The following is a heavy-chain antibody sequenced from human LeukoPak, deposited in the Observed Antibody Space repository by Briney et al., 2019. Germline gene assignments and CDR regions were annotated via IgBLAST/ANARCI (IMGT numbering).Heavy chain of an antibody. J-gene: IGHJ3*02. CDR2: INPNSGGT. D-gene: IGHD6-13*01. CDR3: ARGLGIAAAGTEGNDAFDI. CDR1: GYTFTGYY. V-gene: IGHV1-2*02. Sequence: ASVKVSCKASGYTFTGYYMHWVRQAPGQGLEWMGWINPNSGGTNYAQKFQGRVTMTRDTSISTAYMELSRLRSDDTAVYYCARGLGIAAAGTEGNDAFDIWGQGTMVTVSS.